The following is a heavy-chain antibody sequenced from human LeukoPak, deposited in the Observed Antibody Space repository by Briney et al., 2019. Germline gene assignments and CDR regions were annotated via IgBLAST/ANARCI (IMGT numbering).Heavy chain of an antibody. CDR2: FYRSGST. D-gene: IGHD3-3*01. CDR1: GYSISSGYY. V-gene: IGHV4-38-2*02. Sequence: SETLSLTCTVSGYSISSGYYWGWIRQPPGKGLQWVGSFYRSGSTYYNPSLKSRVTISVDTSKNQFSLRLNSVTAADTAVYYCARHSRNYDFWSGYSDYWGQGTLVTVSS. CDR3: ARHSRNYDFWSGYSDY. J-gene: IGHJ4*02.